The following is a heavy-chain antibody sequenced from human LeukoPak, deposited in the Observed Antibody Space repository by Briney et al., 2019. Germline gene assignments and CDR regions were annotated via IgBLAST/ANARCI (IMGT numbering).Heavy chain of an antibody. CDR1: GFTFSSYE. Sequence: PGGSLRLSCAASGFTFSSYEMNWVRQAPGKGLEWVSYISSSGSTIYYADSVKGRFTISRDNAKNSLYLQMNSLRAEDTAVYYCARVAGFEVFPRDAFDIWGQGTMVTVSS. V-gene: IGHV3-48*03. J-gene: IGHJ3*02. CDR3: ARVAGFEVFPRDAFDI. CDR2: ISSSGSTI. D-gene: IGHD3-10*01.